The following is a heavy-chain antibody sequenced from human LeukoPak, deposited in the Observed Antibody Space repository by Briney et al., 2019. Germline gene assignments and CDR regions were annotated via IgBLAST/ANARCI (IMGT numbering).Heavy chain of an antibody. CDR2: MNPNSGNT. Sequence: ASVKVSCKASGYTFTSYDINWVRQATGQGLEWMGWMNPNSGNTGYAQKFQGRVTITRNASISTAYMELSSLRSEDTAVYYCARLAEMATISPMDVWGKGTTVTVSS. D-gene: IGHD5-24*01. V-gene: IGHV1-8*03. J-gene: IGHJ6*04. CDR1: GYTFTSYD. CDR3: ARLAEMATISPMDV.